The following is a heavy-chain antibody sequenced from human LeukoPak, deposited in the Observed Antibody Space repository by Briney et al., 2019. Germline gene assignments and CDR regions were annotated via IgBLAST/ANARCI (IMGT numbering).Heavy chain of an antibody. J-gene: IGHJ4*02. CDR3: AKRGVVIRVILVGFHKEAYYFDS. V-gene: IGHV3-23*01. CDR1: GITLSNYG. CDR2: ISDSGGST. D-gene: IGHD3-22*01. Sequence: GGSLRLSCAVSGITLSNYGMSWVRQAPGQGLQWVAGISDSGGSTNYADSVKGRFTISRDNPKNTLYLQMDSLRAEDTAVYFCAKRGVVIRVILVGFHKEAYYFDSWGQGALVTVSS.